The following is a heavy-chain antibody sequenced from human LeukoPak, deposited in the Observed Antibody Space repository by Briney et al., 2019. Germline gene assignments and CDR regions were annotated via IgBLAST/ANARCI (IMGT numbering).Heavy chain of an antibody. CDR2: FDPEDGET. V-gene: IGHV1-24*01. D-gene: IGHD1-26*01. J-gene: IGHJ4*02. Sequence: GASVKVSCKVSGYTLTELSMHWVRQAPGKGLEWMGGFDPEDGETIYAQKFQGRVTMTEDTSTDTAYMELSSLRSEDTAVYYCATAVNSGSYLPYFDYWGQGTLVTVFS. CDR1: GYTLTELS. CDR3: ATAVNSGSYLPYFDY.